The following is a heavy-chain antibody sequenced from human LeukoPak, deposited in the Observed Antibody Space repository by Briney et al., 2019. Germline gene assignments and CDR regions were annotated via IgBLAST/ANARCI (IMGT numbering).Heavy chain of an antibody. CDR3: ARDPYCSSTSCPTFDY. Sequence: SETLSLTCTVSGYSISSGYYWGWIRKPPGKGLEWLGSIYHSGSTHYNPSLKSRVTISVDTSKNQFSLKLSSVTAADTAVYYCARDPYCSSTSCPTFDYWGQGALVTVSS. CDR1: GYSISSGYY. V-gene: IGHV4-38-2*02. CDR2: IYHSGST. D-gene: IGHD2-2*01. J-gene: IGHJ4*02.